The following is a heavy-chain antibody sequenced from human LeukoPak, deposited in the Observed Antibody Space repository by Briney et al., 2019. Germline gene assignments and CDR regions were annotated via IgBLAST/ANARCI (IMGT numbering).Heavy chain of an antibody. J-gene: IGHJ6*03. CDR3: TTALDYSTFYYSYYYMDV. CDR1: GFTFSGSA. V-gene: IGHV3-73*01. CDR2: IRSKANSYAT. Sequence: PGGSLRLSCAASGFTFSGSAMHWVRQASGKGLEWVGRIRSKANSYATAYAASVKGRFTISRDDSKNTAYLQMNSLKTEDTAVYYCTTALDYSTFYYSYYYMDVWGKGTTVTVSS. D-gene: IGHD4-11*01.